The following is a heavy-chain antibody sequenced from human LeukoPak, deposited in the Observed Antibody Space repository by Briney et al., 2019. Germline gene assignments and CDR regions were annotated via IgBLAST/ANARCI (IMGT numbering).Heavy chain of an antibody. CDR3: ATVDSGSYYVDDY. V-gene: IGHV1-24*01. CDR1: GYTLAELS. CDR2: FDPEDGET. D-gene: IGHD1-26*01. Sequence: ASVKVSCKVSGYTLAELSMHWVRQAPGKGLEWMGGFDPEDGETIYAQKFQGRVTMTEDTSTDTAYMELSSLRSEDTAVYYCATVDSGSYYVDDYWGQGTLVTVSS. J-gene: IGHJ4*02.